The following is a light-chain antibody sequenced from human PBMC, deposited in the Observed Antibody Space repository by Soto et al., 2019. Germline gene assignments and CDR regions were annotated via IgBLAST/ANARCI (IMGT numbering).Light chain of an antibody. J-gene: IGKJ1*01. V-gene: IGKV3-20*01. CDR3: QQYGSSLTWT. CDR2: GAS. CDR1: QSVSSSY. Sequence: EIVLTQSPGTLSLSPGARATLSCRASQSVSSSYLAWYQKKPGQAPRLLIYGASSRATGIPDRFSGSGSGTDFTLTISRLEPEDFAVYYCQQYGSSLTWTFGQGTKVDIK.